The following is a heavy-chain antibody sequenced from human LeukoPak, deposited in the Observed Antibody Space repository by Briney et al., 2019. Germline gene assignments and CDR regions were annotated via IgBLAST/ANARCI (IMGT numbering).Heavy chain of an antibody. V-gene: IGHV3-30*02. CDR1: GFSFSTYG. Sequence: PGGSLRLACVASGFSFSTYGMHWVRQAPGKGLEWVAFIRHDGSSKYYADSVKGRFSISRDNSKNTLYLQVNGLRTEDTAVYYCAKDRLLNCRGDCYIFDYWGQGTVVTVSS. J-gene: IGHJ4*02. CDR2: IRHDGSSK. CDR3: AKDRLLNCRGDCYIFDY. D-gene: IGHD2-21*02.